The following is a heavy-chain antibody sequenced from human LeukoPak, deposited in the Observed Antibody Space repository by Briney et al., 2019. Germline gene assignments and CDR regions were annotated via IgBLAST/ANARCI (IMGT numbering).Heavy chain of an antibody. CDR1: GFTFSSYG. D-gene: IGHD1-26*01. CDR2: IKQDGSEK. J-gene: IGHJ4*02. V-gene: IGHV3-7*03. Sequence: GGSLRLSCAASGFTFSSYGMHWVRQAPGKGLERVANIKQDGSEKYYVDSVKGRFTISRDNAKKSLYLQMNSLRAEDTAVYYCARDKSVGATPFDYWGQGTLVTVSS. CDR3: ARDKSVGATPFDY.